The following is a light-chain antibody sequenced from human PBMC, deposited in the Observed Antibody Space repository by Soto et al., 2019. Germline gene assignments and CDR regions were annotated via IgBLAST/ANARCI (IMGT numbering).Light chain of an antibody. CDR3: QQRGNWPRTWA. CDR2: GAS. J-gene: IGKJ1*01. V-gene: IGKV3D-20*02. Sequence: EIVLTQSPGTLSLSPWERATLSCRASQSVSSTYLIWYQQKPGQAPRLLIYGASSRATGIPGRFTGSGSGTDFTLTISSLEPEDFAVYYCQQRGNWPRTWAFGQGTKVDIK. CDR1: QSVSSTY.